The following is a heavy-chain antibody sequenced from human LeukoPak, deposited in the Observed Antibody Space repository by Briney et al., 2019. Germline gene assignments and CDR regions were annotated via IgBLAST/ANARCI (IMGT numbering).Heavy chain of an antibody. D-gene: IGHD2-21*02. CDR2: VSGSGGST. Sequence: GGSLRLSCAASGFTFSSYAMSWVRQAPGKGLEWVSTVSGSGGSTFYADSVKGRFTISRDNSKNTLYLQMISLRAEDTAVYYCAKACCGGDSYYYFDYWGQGTLVTVSS. V-gene: IGHV3-23*01. J-gene: IGHJ4*02. CDR1: GFTFSSYA. CDR3: AKACCGGDSYYYFDY.